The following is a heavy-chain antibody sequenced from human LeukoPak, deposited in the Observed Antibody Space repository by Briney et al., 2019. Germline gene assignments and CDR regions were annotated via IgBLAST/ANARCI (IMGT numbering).Heavy chain of an antibody. CDR1: GFTFSSYW. Sequence: PGGSLRLSCAASGFTFSSYWMSWVRQAPGKGLEWVANIKQDGSEKYYVDSVKGRFTISRDNAKNSLYLQMNSLGAEDTAVYYCARTSHFNLVVVAEDYWGQGTLVTVSS. V-gene: IGHV3-7*01. CDR2: IKQDGSEK. CDR3: ARTSHFNLVVVAEDY. D-gene: IGHD2-15*01. J-gene: IGHJ4*02.